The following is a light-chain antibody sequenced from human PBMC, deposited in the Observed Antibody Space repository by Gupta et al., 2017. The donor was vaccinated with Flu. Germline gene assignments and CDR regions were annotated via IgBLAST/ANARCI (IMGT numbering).Light chain of an antibody. CDR3: SLYSSSGTLV. CDR1: INDIGYYNY. V-gene: IGLV2-14*01. Sequence: QSALTQPASVSGSPGQSITISCTGTINDIGYYNYVSWYQHHPGKAPKLIIYEVSNRPSGVSDRFSGSKSGNTASLTISGLQAEDETDYYCSLYSSSGTLVFGTGTYVTVL. CDR2: EVS. J-gene: IGLJ1*01.